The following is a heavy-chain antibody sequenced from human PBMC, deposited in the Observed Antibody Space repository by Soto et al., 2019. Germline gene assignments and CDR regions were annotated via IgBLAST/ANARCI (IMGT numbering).Heavy chain of an antibody. CDR3: ARDLPYYDFWSGYYLPGGMDV. CDR2: IYHSGST. D-gene: IGHD3-3*01. V-gene: IGHV4-30-2*01. Sequence: PSETLSLTCAVSGGSISSVGYSWSWIRQPPGKGLEWIGYIYHSGSTYYNPSLKSRVTISVDRSKNQFSLKLSSVTAADTAVYYCARDLPYYDFWSGYYLPGGMDVWGQGTTVTVSS. J-gene: IGHJ6*02. CDR1: GGSISSVGYS.